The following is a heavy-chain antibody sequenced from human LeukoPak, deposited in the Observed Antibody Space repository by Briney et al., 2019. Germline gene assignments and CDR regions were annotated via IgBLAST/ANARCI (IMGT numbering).Heavy chain of an antibody. V-gene: IGHV3-7*01. CDR3: ARDRITMVRGVNPPDYYYYGMDV. Sequence: GGSLRPSCAASGFTFSSYWMSWVRQAPGKGLEWVANIKQDGSEKYYVDSVKGRFTISRDNAKNSMYLQMNSLRAEDTAVYYCARDRITMVRGVNPPDYYYYGMDVWGQGTTVTVSS. CDR2: IKQDGSEK. CDR1: GFTFSSYW. D-gene: IGHD3-10*01. J-gene: IGHJ6*02.